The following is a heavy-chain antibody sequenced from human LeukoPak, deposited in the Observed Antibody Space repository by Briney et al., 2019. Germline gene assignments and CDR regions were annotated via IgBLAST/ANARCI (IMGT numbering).Heavy chain of an antibody. CDR3: ASLRVGANWDP. CDR2: IYYSGNT. CDR1: GGSIRSSSYY. Sequence: PSETLSLTCTVSGGSIRSSSYYWGWIRQPPGKGLEWIGSIYYSGNTDYNPSLKSRVTISLDTSKNQFSLKLRSVTAADTAVYYCASLRVGANWDPWGQGTLVTVSS. D-gene: IGHD1-26*01. J-gene: IGHJ5*02. V-gene: IGHV4-39*07.